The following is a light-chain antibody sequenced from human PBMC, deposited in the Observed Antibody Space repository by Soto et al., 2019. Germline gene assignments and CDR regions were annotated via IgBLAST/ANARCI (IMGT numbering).Light chain of an antibody. V-gene: IGKV3D-15*01. J-gene: IGKJ5*01. CDR2: GAS. CDR1: QSVSSN. Sequence: EIVMTQSPATLSVSPGERATLSCRASQSVSSNLAWYQQKPGQAPRLLIYGASTRATGIPARFSGSGSGTEFTLTISRLQSEDFAVYYCQKYNNWPSITVGQGTRLEIK. CDR3: QKYNNWPSIT.